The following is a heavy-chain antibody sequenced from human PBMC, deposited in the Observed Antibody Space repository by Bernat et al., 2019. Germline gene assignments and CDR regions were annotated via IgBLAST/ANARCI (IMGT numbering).Heavy chain of an antibody. CDR1: GYTFTSYA. CDR3: ARATGVLPGYSAPGAGLPYHGRSRWFDP. CDR2: INTNTGNP. D-gene: IGHD3-9*01. J-gene: IGHJ5*02. Sequence: QVQLVQSGSELKKPGASVKVSCKASGYTFTSYAMNWVRQAPGQGLEWMGWINTNTGNPTYAQGFTGRFVFSLDTSVSTAYLQICSLKAEDTAVYYCARATGVLPGYSAPGAGLPYHGRSRWFDPWGQGTLVTVSS. V-gene: IGHV7-4-1*01.